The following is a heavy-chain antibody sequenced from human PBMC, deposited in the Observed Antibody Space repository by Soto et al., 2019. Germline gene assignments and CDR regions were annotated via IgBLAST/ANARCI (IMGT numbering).Heavy chain of an antibody. Sequence: PGGSLRLSCAASGFTFSSYSMNWVRQAPGKGLEWVSYISSSSSTIYYADSVKGRFTISRDNTKNSLYLQMNSLRDEDTAVYYCARDWIPKDCSSTSCFNGWGGYYYYYGMDVWGQGTTVTVSS. J-gene: IGHJ6*02. CDR1: GFTFSSYS. CDR3: ARDWIPKDCSSTSCFNGWGGYYYYYGMDV. CDR2: ISSSSSTI. D-gene: IGHD2-2*01. V-gene: IGHV3-48*02.